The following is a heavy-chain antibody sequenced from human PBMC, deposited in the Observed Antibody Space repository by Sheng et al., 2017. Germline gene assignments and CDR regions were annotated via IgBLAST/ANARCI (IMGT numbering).Heavy chain of an antibody. J-gene: IGHJ6*03. CDR3: ARGVDSRLPDRYYYYMDV. CDR2: ISTYNGDT. V-gene: IGHV1-18*01. Sequence: QVQLVQSGGDVKKPGASVKVSCKASGYTFTTYSITWVRQAPGQGLEWMGWISTYNGDTKFAQKFQGRVTMTTDTSTRTVYMELRGLRSDDTAVYYCARGVDSRLPDRYYYYMDVWGQGTTVTVSS. D-gene: IGHD5-12*01. CDR1: GYTFTTYS.